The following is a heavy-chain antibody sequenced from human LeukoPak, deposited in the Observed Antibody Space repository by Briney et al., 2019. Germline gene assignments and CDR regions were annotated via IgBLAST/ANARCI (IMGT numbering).Heavy chain of an antibody. V-gene: IGHV4-30-2*01. CDR2: IYHSGST. J-gene: IGHJ4*02. Sequence: SETLSLTCAVDGGSFSGYYWSWIRQPPGKGLEWIGYIYHSGSTYYNPSLKSRVTISVDRSKNQFSLKLSSVTAADTAVYYCARSSSSWVDYWGQGTLVTVSS. CDR1: GGSFSGYY. D-gene: IGHD6-13*01. CDR3: ARSSSSWVDY.